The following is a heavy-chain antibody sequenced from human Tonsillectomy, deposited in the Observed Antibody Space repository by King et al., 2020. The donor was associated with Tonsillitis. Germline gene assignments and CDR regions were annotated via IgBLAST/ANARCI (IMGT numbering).Heavy chain of an antibody. J-gene: IGHJ4*02. CDR1: GFTFSSYG. Sequence: VQLVESGGGLVQPGGSLRLSCAASGFTFSSYGMTWVRQAPGKGLEWVSTISGGGGTTYYADSVKGRFTISRDNSNNTVSLEMNSLRAEDTAVYYCGKGDGNWNFFFIDYWGQGNLVTVSS. D-gene: IGHD1-7*01. CDR3: GKGDGNWNFFFIDY. CDR2: ISGGGGTT. V-gene: IGHV3-23*04.